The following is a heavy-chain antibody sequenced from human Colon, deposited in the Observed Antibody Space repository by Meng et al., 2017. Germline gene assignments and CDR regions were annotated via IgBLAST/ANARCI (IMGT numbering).Heavy chain of an antibody. V-gene: IGHV4-4*02. Sequence: HGSRPRRVEPSWTLSVTCAVSGGPISSITWWTRVRQTAGKGLEWIREIYHSGSTNYNPSLKSRVTISVDKSKNQFSLKLRSVTAADTAVYYCARGASDYDFDYWGQGTLVTVSS. CDR3: ARGASDYDFDY. J-gene: IGHJ4*02. CDR1: GGPISSITW. CDR2: IYHSGST. D-gene: IGHD3-22*01.